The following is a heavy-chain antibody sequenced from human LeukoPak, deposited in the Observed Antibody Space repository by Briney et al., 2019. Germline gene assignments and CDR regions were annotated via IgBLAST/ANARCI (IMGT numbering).Heavy chain of an antibody. J-gene: IGHJ4*02. CDR2: IYYSGST. Sequence: SETLPLPGTVSGGSISSYYWSWIRQPPGKGLEWIGYIYYSGSTNYNPSLKSRVTIAADTSKNQFSLKLSSVTAADTAVYYCARTARHYDSSGCPRSPGNRGQGTLVTVSS. CDR3: ARTARHYDSSGCPRSPGN. CDR1: GGSISSYY. V-gene: IGHV4-59*08. D-gene: IGHD3-22*01.